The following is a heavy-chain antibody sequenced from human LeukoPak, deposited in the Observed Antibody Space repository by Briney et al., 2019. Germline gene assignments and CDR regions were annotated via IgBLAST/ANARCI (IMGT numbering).Heavy chain of an antibody. CDR1: GFTFSSYA. CDR3: AKGGRITMIVVVPPLDY. Sequence: PGGSLRLSCAASGFTFSSYAMSWVRQAPGKGLEWVSAISGSGGSTYYADSVKGRFTISRDNSKNTLYLQMNSLRAEDTAVYYCAKGGRITMIVVVPPLDYWGQGTLVTVSS. D-gene: IGHD3-22*01. CDR2: ISGSGGST. V-gene: IGHV3-23*01. J-gene: IGHJ4*02.